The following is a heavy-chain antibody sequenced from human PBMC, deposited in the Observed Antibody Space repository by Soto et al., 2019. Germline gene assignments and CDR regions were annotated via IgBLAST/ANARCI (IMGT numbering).Heavy chain of an antibody. D-gene: IGHD6-13*01. CDR2: ISGSGVTT. Sequence: VQLVQSGAEVKEPGSSVKVSCTTSGGTFSSHAMSWVRQAPGKGLEWVSSISGSGVTTDYADSVKGRFTISRDNSQKMLYLQMNSLRAGDTAVYYCAKEEREQQVVYDAFDMWGQGTMVTVSS. CDR3: AKEEREQQVVYDAFDM. CDR1: GGTFSSHA. V-gene: IGHV3-23*04. J-gene: IGHJ3*02.